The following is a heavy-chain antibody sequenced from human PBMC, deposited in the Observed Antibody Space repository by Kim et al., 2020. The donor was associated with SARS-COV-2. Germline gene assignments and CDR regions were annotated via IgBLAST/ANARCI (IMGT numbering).Heavy chain of an antibody. CDR3: AKDLIRGPDASGWHSYYYYGMDV. V-gene: IGHV3-30*18. D-gene: IGHD6-19*01. CDR1: GFTFSSYG. Sequence: GGSLRLSCAASGFTFSSYGMHWVRQAPGKGLEWVAVISYDGSNKYYADSVKGRFTISRDNSKNTLYLQMNSLRAEDTAVYYCAKDLIRGPDASGWHSYYYYGMDVWGQGTTVTVSS. CDR2: ISYDGSNK. J-gene: IGHJ6*02.